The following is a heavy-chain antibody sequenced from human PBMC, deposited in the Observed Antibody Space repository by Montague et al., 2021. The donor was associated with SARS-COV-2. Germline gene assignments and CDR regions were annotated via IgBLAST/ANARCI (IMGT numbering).Heavy chain of an antibody. D-gene: IGHD5-12*01. Sequence: CAISGDSVSSHSAAWNWIRQSPSRGLEWLGRTYYRSKWYNGYAVSVKSRITINPDTSKNQFSLQLNSVTPEDTAVYYCARQPLGYDFVYYYYGMDVWGQGTTVTVSS. CDR2: TYYRSKWYN. CDR3: ARQPLGYDFVYYYYGMDV. V-gene: IGHV6-1*01. CDR1: GDSVSSHSAA. J-gene: IGHJ6*02.